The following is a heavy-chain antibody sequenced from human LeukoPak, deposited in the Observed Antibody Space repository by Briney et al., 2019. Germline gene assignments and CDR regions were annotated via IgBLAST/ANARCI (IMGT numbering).Heavy chain of an antibody. D-gene: IGHD3-10*02. Sequence: PSETLSLTCTVSGGSISSSSYYWSWIRQPAGKGLEWIGRIYTSGSTNYNPSLKSRVTMSVDTSKNQFSLKLSSVTAADTAVYYCARDTPPTMIGDIWFDPWGQGTLVTVSS. V-gene: IGHV4-61*02. J-gene: IGHJ5*02. CDR1: GGSISSSSYY. CDR2: IYTSGST. CDR3: ARDTPPTMIGDIWFDP.